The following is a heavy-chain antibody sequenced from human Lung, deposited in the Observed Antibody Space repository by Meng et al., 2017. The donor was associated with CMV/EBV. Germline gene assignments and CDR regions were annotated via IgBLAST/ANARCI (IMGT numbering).Heavy chain of an antibody. Sequence: KVSCKAYGYTLNRYYIHWVRQAPGQGPGWMGIIDPSGSRTSYAQKFQGRVTMTRDTSTSTVYMELSSLRSEDTAVYYCARQEEYLDYWGQGTLVTVSS. J-gene: IGHJ4*02. CDR1: GYTLNRYY. V-gene: IGHV1-46*02. CDR2: IDPSGSRT. CDR3: ARQEEYLDY.